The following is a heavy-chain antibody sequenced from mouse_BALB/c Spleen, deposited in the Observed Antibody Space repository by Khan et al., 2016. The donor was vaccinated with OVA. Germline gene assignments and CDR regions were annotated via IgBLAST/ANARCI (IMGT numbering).Heavy chain of an antibody. CDR3: ATSYFYGYYFDY. V-gene: IGHV5-17*02. CDR1: GFTFSSYG. J-gene: IGHJ2*01. Sequence: VQLEESGGDLVQPGGSRKLSCAASGFTFSSYGMHWVRQAPEKGLEWVAYISGDSNTIYYADTVKGRFTISRDNPRNTLFLQMTSLMSEDTAMYYCATSYFYGYYFDYWGPGTTLTVSS. CDR2: ISGDSNTI. D-gene: IGHD1-1*01.